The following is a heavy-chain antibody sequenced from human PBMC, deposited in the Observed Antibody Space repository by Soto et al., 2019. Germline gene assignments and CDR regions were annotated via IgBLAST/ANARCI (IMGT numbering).Heavy chain of an antibody. CDR1: GGSISSGGYY. J-gene: IGHJ5*02. D-gene: IGHD2-15*01. V-gene: IGHV4-31*03. CDR2: ISYRGSD. Sequence: QVQLQESGPGLVKPSQTLSLTCTVSGGSISSGGYYWSWIRQHPGKGLEWIGYISYRGSDYYNPSCRSRVPVSVDTSKNQFSLKMSSVPAEDTAVYYCAGTCSGGACDGQAWFDPWGQGSLVTVCS. CDR3: AGTCSGGACDGQAWFDP.